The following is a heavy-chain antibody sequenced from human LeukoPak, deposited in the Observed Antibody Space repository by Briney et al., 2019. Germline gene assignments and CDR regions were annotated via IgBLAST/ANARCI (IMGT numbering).Heavy chain of an antibody. V-gene: IGHV4-59*01. CDR1: GGSISSYY. Sequence: SETLSLTCTVSGGSISSYYWSWIRQPPGKGLEWIGYIYYSGSTNYNPSLKSRVTISVDTSKNQFSLKLSSVTAADTAVYYCASSWGEVATIGYYFDYWGQGTLVTVSS. CDR3: ASSWGEVATIGYYFDY. J-gene: IGHJ4*02. D-gene: IGHD5-24*01. CDR2: IYYSGST.